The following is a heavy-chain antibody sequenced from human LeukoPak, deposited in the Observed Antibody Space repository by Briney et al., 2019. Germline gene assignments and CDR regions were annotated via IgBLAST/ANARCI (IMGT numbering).Heavy chain of an antibody. V-gene: IGHV1-8*01. J-gene: IGHJ6*03. D-gene: IGHD1-26*01. CDR2: MNPNSGNT. CDR1: GYTFTSYD. Sequence: GASVKVSCKASGYTFTSYDINWVRQATGQGLEWMGWMNPNSGNTGYAQKFQGRVTMTKNTSISTAYMELSSLRSEDTAVYYCARGQGGAAVYYYYYYMDVWGKGTTVTVSS. CDR3: ARGQGGAAVYYYYYYMDV.